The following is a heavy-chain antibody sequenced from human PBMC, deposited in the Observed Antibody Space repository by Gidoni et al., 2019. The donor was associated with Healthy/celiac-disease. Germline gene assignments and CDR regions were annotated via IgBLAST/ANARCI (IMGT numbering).Heavy chain of an antibody. J-gene: IGHJ3*02. CDR2: INPNSGGT. Sequence: QVQLVQSGAEVKKPGASVKVSCKASGYTFTGYYMHWVRQAPGQGLEWMGWINPNSGGTNYAQKFQGRVTMTRDTSISTAYMELSRLRSDDTAVYYCAWEPGWDYDSSGYWGAFDIWGQGTMVTVSS. D-gene: IGHD3-22*01. CDR3: AWEPGWDYDSSGYWGAFDI. CDR1: GYTFTGYY. V-gene: IGHV1-2*02.